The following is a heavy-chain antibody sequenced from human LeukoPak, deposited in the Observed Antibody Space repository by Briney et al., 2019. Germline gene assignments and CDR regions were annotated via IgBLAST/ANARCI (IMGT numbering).Heavy chain of an antibody. CDR1: GFTFSSYG. CDR3: AKDNFPQQLVPFDY. D-gene: IGHD6-13*01. V-gene: IGHV3-30*18. Sequence: PGRSLRLSCAASGFTFSSYGMHWVRQAPGKGLEWVAVISYDGSNKYYADSVKGRFTISRDNSKNTLYLQMNSLRVEDTAVYYCAKDNFPQQLVPFDYWGQGTLVTVSS. J-gene: IGHJ4*02. CDR2: ISYDGSNK.